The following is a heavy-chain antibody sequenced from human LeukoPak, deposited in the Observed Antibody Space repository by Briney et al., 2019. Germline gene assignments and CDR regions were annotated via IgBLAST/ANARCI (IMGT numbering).Heavy chain of an antibody. Sequence: GGSLRLSCAASGFTFDDYAMHWVRQAPGKGLEWVSGISWNSGSIGYADSVKGRITISRDNAKNSLYLQMNSLRAEDTALYYCAKDAYYDSSGAINWGQGTLVTVSS. J-gene: IGHJ4*02. CDR3: AKDAYYDSSGAIN. CDR1: GFTFDDYA. CDR2: ISWNSGSI. V-gene: IGHV3-9*01. D-gene: IGHD3-22*01.